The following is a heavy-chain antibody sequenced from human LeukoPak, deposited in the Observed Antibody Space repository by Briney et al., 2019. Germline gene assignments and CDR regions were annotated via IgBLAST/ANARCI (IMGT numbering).Heavy chain of an antibody. CDR2: IRYDGSNK. J-gene: IGHJ4*02. CDR1: GFTFSSYG. D-gene: IGHD2-2*01. Sequence: GGSLRLSSAASGFTFSSYGMHWVRQAPGKGLEWVAFIRYDGSNKYYADSVKGRFTISRDNSKNTLDLQMNSLRAEDTAVYYCARAPLYCSSTSCYDYFDYWGQGTLVTVSS. CDR3: ARAPLYCSSTSCYDYFDY. V-gene: IGHV3-30*02.